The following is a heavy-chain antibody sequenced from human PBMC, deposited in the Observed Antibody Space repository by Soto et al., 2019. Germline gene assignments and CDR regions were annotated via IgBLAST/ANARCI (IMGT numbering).Heavy chain of an antibody. J-gene: IGHJ6*03. CDR2: IWYDGSNK. V-gene: IGHV3-33*01. CDR1: GFTFSSYG. D-gene: IGHD2-2*01. Sequence: GWSLRLSCAASGFTFSSYGMHWVRQAPGKGLEWVAFIWYDGSNKYYADSVKGRFTISRDNSKNTLYLQMNSLRAEDTAVYYCARYQRYYMDVWGKGTTGTVSS. CDR3: ARYQRYYMDV.